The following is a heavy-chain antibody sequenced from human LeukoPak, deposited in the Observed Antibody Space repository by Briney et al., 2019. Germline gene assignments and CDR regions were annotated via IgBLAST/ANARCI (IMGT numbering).Heavy chain of an antibody. CDR2: IGSGGGT. Sequence: GGSLRLSCAASGFPFSSYAISWVRQAPGKGLEWVSTIGSGGGTYYADSVKGRFTISRDKSKNTLYLQVNNLRAEDTAVYYCSKRPSTGLYFFDFWGQGTLVTVSS. J-gene: IGHJ4*02. D-gene: IGHD1-1*01. V-gene: IGHV3-23*01. CDR3: SKRPSTGLYFFDF. CDR1: GFPFSSYA.